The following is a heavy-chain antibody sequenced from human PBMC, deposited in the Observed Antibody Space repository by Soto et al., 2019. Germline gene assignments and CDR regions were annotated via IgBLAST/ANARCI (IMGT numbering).Heavy chain of an antibody. CDR1: GYTLTELS. Sequence: VSVKVSCKVSGYTLTELSMHWVRQAPGKGLEWMGGFDPEDGEAIYAQKFQGRVTMTEDTSTDTAYMELSSLRSEDTAVYYCATAVYGADAFDIWGQGTMVTVSS. D-gene: IGHD4-17*01. CDR3: ATAVYGADAFDI. V-gene: IGHV1-24*01. CDR2: FDPEDGEA. J-gene: IGHJ3*02.